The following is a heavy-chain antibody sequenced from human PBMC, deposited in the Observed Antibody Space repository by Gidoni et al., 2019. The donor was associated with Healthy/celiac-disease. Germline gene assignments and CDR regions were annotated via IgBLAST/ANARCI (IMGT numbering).Heavy chain of an antibody. D-gene: IGHD2-2*03. Sequence: QVQLQESGPGLWKPAVTVSLTSISRYYWSLIRQPPGTGLEWIGYIYYSGSTNYNPSLKSRVTISVDTSKHQFSLKLSSGTAADTAVYYCARCFGYLYWGQGTLVNVSS. CDR1: ISRYY. J-gene: IGHJ4*02. CDR3: ARCFGYLY. CDR2: IYYSGST. V-gene: IGHV4-59*01.